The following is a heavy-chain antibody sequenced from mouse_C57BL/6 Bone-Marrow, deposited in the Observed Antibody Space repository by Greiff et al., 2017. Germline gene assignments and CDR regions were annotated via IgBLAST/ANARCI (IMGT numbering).Heavy chain of an antibody. CDR1: GYSITSGYY. Sequence: EVKLVESGPGLVKPSQSLSLTCSVTGYSITSGYYWNWIRQFPGNKLEWMGYISYDGSNNYNPSLKNRISITRDTSKNQFFLKLNSVTTEDTATXYCAREYYGVDYWGQGTTLTVSS. J-gene: IGHJ2*01. CDR2: ISYDGSN. D-gene: IGHD1-2*01. CDR3: AREYYGVDY. V-gene: IGHV3-6*01.